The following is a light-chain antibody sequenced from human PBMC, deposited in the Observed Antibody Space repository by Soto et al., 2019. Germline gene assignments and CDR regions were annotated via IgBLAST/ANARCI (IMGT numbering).Light chain of an antibody. CDR2: DAS. V-gene: IGKV1-33*01. CDR1: QDISNY. CDR3: EHYDNRRFN. Sequence: DIQMTQSPSSLSASVGDRVTITCQASQDISNYLNWYQQKPGKAPKLLIYDASNLETGVPSRFSGSGSGTDFTFTISSLQPEDIAKYFCEHYDNRRFNFGPGTKVDIK. J-gene: IGKJ3*01.